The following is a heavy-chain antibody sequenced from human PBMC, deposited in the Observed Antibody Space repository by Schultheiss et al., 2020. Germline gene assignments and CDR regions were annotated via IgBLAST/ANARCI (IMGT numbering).Heavy chain of an antibody. D-gene: IGHD6-19*01. V-gene: IGHV1-18*01. CDR2: ISAYNGNT. CDR1: GYTFTSYA. J-gene: IGHJ4*02. Sequence: ASVKVSCKASGYTFTSYAMNWVRQAPGQGLEWMGWISAYNGNTNYAQKLQGRVTMTTDTSTSTAYMELSSLRSEDTAVYYCARVVASAGIGGDYWGQGTLVTVS. CDR3: ARVVASAGIGGDY.